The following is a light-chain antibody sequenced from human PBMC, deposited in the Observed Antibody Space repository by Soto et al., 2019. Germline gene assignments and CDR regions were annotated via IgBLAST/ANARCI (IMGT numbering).Light chain of an antibody. CDR1: QSVNTY. V-gene: IGKV3-11*01. J-gene: IGKJ1*01. Sequence: IVLTQSPATLSLYPGERATLSCRASQSVNTYLAWYQQKPGQAPRLLIYDASKRATDIPARFSGSGSGTDFTLTIVSLEPEDFAVYYCQQRRNWPRTFGQGTKVEIK. CDR2: DAS. CDR3: QQRRNWPRT.